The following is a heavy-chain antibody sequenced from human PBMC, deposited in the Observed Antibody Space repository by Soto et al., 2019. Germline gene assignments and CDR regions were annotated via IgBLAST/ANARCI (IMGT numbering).Heavy chain of an antibody. CDR3: ARGQQTYCSGGSCYGYYYGMDV. Sequence: EVQLVESGGGLVQPGGSLRLSCAASGFTFSSYWMSWVRQAPGKGLEWVANIKQDGSEKYYVDSVKGQFTISRDNAKNSLYLQMNSLRAEDTAVYYCARGQQTYCSGGSCYGYYYGMDVWGQGTTVTVSS. CDR2: IKQDGSEK. J-gene: IGHJ6*02. V-gene: IGHV3-7*03. D-gene: IGHD2-15*01. CDR1: GFTFSSYW.